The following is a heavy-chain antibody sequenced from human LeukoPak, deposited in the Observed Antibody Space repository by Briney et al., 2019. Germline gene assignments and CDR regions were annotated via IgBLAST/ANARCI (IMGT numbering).Heavy chain of an antibody. J-gene: IGHJ6*02. V-gene: IGHV4/OR15-8*01. D-gene: IGHD2-2*02. Sequence: SETLSLTCGVSVGSISSGNWWSWVRQSPEKGLEWIGEIHHNGTRNYNPSFKSRVTISADTFQNHFSLIVTSLTAADTAVYYCATAPILRGEGGEHYRCGMDVWGQGTTVIVSS. CDR3: ATAPILRGEGGEHYRCGMDV. CDR1: VGSISSGNW. CDR2: IHHNGTR.